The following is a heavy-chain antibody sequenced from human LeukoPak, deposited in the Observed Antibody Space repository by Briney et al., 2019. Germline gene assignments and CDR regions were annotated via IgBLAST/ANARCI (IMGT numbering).Heavy chain of an antibody. CDR2: IRSKANSYAT. Sequence: GGSLRLSCAASGFTFSGSAMHWVRQASGKGLEWVGRIRSKANSYATAYAASVKGRFTISRDDSKNTAYPQMNSLKTEDTAVYYCTRPVGAGYWYFDLWGRGTLVTVSS. CDR3: TRPVGAGYWYFDL. CDR1: GFTFSGSA. V-gene: IGHV3-73*01. D-gene: IGHD3-16*01. J-gene: IGHJ2*01.